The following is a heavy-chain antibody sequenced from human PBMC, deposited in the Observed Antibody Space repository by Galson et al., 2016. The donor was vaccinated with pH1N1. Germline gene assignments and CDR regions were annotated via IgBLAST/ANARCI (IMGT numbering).Heavy chain of an antibody. V-gene: IGHV2-5*01. D-gene: IGHD4-17*01. CDR1: GFSLSTSGVG. Sequence: PALVKPTQTLTLTCTFSGFSLSTSGVGVGWIRRPPGKALEWLALIYWNDDKRYSPSLKSRLTITKDTSKNQVVLTMTNMDPVDTATYYCAHSLYGDYVGWFDPWGQGTPVTVSS. CDR3: AHSLYGDYVGWFDP. J-gene: IGHJ5*02. CDR2: IYWNDDK.